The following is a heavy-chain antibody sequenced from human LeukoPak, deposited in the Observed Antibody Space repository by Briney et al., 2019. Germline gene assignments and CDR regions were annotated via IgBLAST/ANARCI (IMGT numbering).Heavy chain of an antibody. V-gene: IGHV3-23*01. D-gene: IGHD5-18*01. CDR1: GFKFSNYA. J-gene: IGHJ4*02. CDR2: LSGRGRHA. CDR3: AKSILGTAGLLDN. Sequence: GGSLRLSCEASGFKFSNYAMSWVRQAPGKGLEWASLLSGRGRHASYTDSVRGRFTISTDNAKNTLFLQMNSLRADDTAVYYCAKSILGTAGLLDNWGQGTLVTVSS.